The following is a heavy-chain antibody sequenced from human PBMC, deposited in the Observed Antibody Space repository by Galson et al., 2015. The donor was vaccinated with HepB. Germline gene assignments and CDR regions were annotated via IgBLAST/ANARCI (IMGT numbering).Heavy chain of an antibody. Sequence: PALVKPTQTLTLTCTFSGFSLSTSGVGVGWIRQPPGKALEWLALIYWNDDKRYSPSLKSRLTITKDTSKNQVVLTMTNMDPVDTATYYCALSHNGDYVSRLDYWGQGTLVTVSS. CDR1: GFSLSTSGVG. CDR2: IYWNDDK. V-gene: IGHV2-5*01. J-gene: IGHJ4*02. CDR3: ALSHNGDYVSRLDY. D-gene: IGHD4-17*01.